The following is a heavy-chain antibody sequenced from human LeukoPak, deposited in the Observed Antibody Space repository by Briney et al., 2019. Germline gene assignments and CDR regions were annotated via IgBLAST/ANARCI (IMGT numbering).Heavy chain of an antibody. CDR3: AKDPLYDSSGFYFDY. CDR1: EFTFSSYA. D-gene: IGHD3-22*01. Sequence: GGPLRLSCAASEFTFSSYAMSWVRQAPGKGLEWVSAISGSGGSTYYADSVKGRFTISRDNSKNTLYLQMNSLRAEDTAVYYCAKDPLYDSSGFYFDYWGQGTLVTVSS. J-gene: IGHJ4*02. CDR2: ISGSGGST. V-gene: IGHV3-23*01.